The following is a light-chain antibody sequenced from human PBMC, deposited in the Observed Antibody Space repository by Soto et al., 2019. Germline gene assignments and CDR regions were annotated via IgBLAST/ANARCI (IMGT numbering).Light chain of an antibody. J-gene: IGLJ1*01. CDR1: SSDVGSYNL. V-gene: IGLV2-23*02. Sequence: SALTQPGSVSGSPGQSITISYTGTSSDVGSYNLVSWYQQHPGKAPKLMIYEVSKRPSGVSNRFSGSKSGNTASLTISGLQAEDEADYYCCSYAGSSYVFGTGTKVTVL. CDR3: CSYAGSSYV. CDR2: EVS.